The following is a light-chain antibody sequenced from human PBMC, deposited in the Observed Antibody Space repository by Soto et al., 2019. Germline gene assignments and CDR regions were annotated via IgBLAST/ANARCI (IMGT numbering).Light chain of an antibody. CDR3: QLWSSSSDYYV. Sequence: SYDLTQPPSVTVAPGQTATITCGGDNIGSESVHWYQRKPGQAPVLVVYDDSDRPSGIPERFSGSNSGNTATLTISRAEAGDEADYYCQLWSSSSDYYVSG. CDR2: DDS. J-gene: IGLJ1*01. V-gene: IGLV3-21*02. CDR1: NIGSES.